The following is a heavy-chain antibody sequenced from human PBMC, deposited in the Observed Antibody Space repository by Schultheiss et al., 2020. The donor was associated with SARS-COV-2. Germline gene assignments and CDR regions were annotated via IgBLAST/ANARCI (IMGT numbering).Heavy chain of an antibody. D-gene: IGHD6-19*01. CDR1: GGSISSGGYY. Sequence: SETLSLTCTVSGGSISSGGYYWSWIRQPAGKGLEWIGEINHSGSTNYNPSLKSRVTISVDTSKNQFSLKLSSVTAADTAVYYCARGGYSSGWYALFYWGQGTLVTVSS. CDR2: INHSGST. V-gene: IGHV4-61*10. J-gene: IGHJ4*02. CDR3: ARGGYSSGWYALFY.